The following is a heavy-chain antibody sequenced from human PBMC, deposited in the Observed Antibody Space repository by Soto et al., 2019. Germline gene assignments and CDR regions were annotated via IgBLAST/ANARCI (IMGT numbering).Heavy chain of an antibody. CDR1: GYTFTSYG. CDR2: ISAYNGNT. J-gene: IGHJ4*02. CDR3: ARDRWEFDY. V-gene: IGHV1-18*01. Sequence: ASVKVSCKASGYTFTSYGISWVRQAPGQGLEWMGWISAYNGNTNYAQKLQGRVTITRDTSASTAYMELSSLRSEDTAVYYCARDRWEFDYWGQGTLVTVPQ. D-gene: IGHD1-26*01.